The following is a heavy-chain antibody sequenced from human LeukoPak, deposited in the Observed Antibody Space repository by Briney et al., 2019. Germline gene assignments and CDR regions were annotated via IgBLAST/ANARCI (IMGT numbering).Heavy chain of an antibody. D-gene: IGHD6-13*01. V-gene: IGHV3-23*01. J-gene: IGHJ4*02. Sequence: GGSLRLSCAASGFTFGSYAMSWVRQAPGKGLEWVSTISGSGGSPYYADSVKGRFTISRDNSKNTLYLQMNSLRAEDTAVFYCPKAQHSSIWGYFDYWGQGTLVTVSS. CDR1: GFTFGSYA. CDR2: ISGSGGSP. CDR3: PKAQHSSIWGYFDY.